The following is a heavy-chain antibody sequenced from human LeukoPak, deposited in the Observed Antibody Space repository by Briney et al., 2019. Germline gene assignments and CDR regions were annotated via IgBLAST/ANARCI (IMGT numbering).Heavy chain of an antibody. CDR1: GFTFSSYN. CDR2: ISSSSSTI. D-gene: IGHD3-10*01. CDR3: AKPLGSLSEAFDI. V-gene: IGHV3-48*01. Sequence: PGGSLRLSCAASGFTFSSYNMNWVRQAPGKGLEWVSYISSSSSTIYYADSVKGRFTISRDNAKNSLYLQMNSLRAEDTAVYYCAKPLGSLSEAFDIWGQGTMVTVSS. J-gene: IGHJ3*02.